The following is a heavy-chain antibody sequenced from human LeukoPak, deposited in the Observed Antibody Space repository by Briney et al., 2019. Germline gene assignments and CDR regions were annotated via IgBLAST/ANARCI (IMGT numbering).Heavy chain of an antibody. CDR1: GYSFTSYW. V-gene: IGHV5-51*01. CDR2: IYPGDSDT. Sequence: GESLKISCKGSGYSFTSYWIGWVRQMPGKGLEWMGIIYPGDSDTRYSPSFQGQVTISADKSISTAYLQWSSLKASDTAMYYCARTVGATRPYYYYYYMDVWGKGTTVTVSS. D-gene: IGHD1-26*01. CDR3: ARTVGATRPYYYYYYMDV. J-gene: IGHJ6*03.